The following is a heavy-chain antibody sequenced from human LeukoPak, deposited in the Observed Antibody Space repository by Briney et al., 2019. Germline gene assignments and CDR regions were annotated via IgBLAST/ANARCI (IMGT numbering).Heavy chain of an antibody. Sequence: GGSLRLSCAASGFTFSSYGMHWVRQAPGKGLEWVAVISYDGSNKYYADSVKGRFTISRDNSKNTLYLQMNSLRAEDTAVYYCAKDTPNYYDSSGDLDYWGQGTLVTVSS. CDR3: AKDTPNYYDSSGDLDY. CDR2: ISYDGSNK. J-gene: IGHJ4*02. D-gene: IGHD3-22*01. V-gene: IGHV3-30*18. CDR1: GFTFSSYG.